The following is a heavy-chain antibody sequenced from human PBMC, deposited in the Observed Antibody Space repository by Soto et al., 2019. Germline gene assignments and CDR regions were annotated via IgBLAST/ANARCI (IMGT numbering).Heavy chain of an antibody. CDR2: IVPVFGTA. CDR3: ATLQGSGTYYDDDY. J-gene: IGHJ4*02. V-gene: IGHV1-69*01. Sequence: QVQLVQSGAEVKKPGSSVKVSCKASGGTSNNNANSWVRQAPGQGLEWMGGIVPVFGTANYAQKFRGRVRITADDSTRTLNMELSSLRSDDTAVYYCATLQGSGTYYDDDYWGQGNLVTVSS. CDR1: GGTSNNNA. D-gene: IGHD3-10*01.